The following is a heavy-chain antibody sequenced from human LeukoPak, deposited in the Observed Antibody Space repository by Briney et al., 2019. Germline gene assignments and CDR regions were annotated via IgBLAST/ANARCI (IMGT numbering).Heavy chain of an antibody. Sequence: PGGSLRLSCAASGFTFSTSGMSWVRQAPGKGLEWVANIKQDGGEKYYVDSVKGRFTISRDNAKTSLYLQMNSLRVEDTAVYYCARGGSRYFVYWGQGTLVTVSS. J-gene: IGHJ4*02. CDR3: ARGGSRYFVY. CDR1: GFTFSTSG. V-gene: IGHV3-7*04. D-gene: IGHD3-9*01. CDR2: IKQDGGEK.